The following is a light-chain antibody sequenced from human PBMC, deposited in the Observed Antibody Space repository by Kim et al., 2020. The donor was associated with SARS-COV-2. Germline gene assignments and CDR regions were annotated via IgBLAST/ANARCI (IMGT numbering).Light chain of an antibody. J-gene: IGKJ2*01. Sequence: LSPGERATLPCRASQSVSSGYLAWYQQKPGQAPRLLIYGASSRATDIPDRFSGSGSGTDFTLTISRLEPEDFAVYYCQQYSSSPRTFGQGTKLEI. CDR1: QSVSSGY. CDR2: GAS. CDR3: QQYSSSPRT. V-gene: IGKV3-20*01.